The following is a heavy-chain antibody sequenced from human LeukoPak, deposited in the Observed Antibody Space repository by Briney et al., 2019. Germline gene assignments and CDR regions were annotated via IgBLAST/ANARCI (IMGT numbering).Heavy chain of an antibody. CDR2: IRYDGSNK. J-gene: IGHJ4*02. V-gene: IGHV3-30*02. CDR3: ARGGEYCSSTSCDYFDY. Sequence: PGGSLRLSCAASGFTFSSYGMHWVRQAPGKGLEWVAFIRYDGSNKYYADSVKGRFTISRDNSKNTLYLQMNSLRAEDTAVYYCARGGEYCSSTSCDYFDYWGQGTLVTVSS. D-gene: IGHD2-2*01. CDR1: GFTFSSYG.